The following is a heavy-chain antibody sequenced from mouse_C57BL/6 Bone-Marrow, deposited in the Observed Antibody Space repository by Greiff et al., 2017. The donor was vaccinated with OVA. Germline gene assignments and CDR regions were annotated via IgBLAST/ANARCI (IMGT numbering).Heavy chain of an antibody. V-gene: IGHV3-8*01. J-gene: IGHJ2*01. CDR2: ISYSGST. Sequence: VQLKESGPGLAKPSPSLSLTCSVTGYSITSDYWNWIRKFPGHNLEYMGYISYSGSTSYNPSPNRRISITRDTSKNQYYLQLNSVTTEDTATYYCARAYYSNYDYFDYWGQGTTLTVSS. CDR3: ARAYYSNYDYFDY. CDR1: GYSITSDY. D-gene: IGHD2-5*01.